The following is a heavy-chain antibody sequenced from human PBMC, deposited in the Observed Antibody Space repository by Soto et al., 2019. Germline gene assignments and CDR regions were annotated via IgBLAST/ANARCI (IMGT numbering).Heavy chain of an antibody. V-gene: IGHV3-30*18. J-gene: IGHJ4*02. D-gene: IGHD5-12*01. CDR1: GFTFSSYG. CDR3: AKYKEGDGYNYFDY. CDR2: ISYDGSNK. Sequence: QVQLVESGGGVVQPGRSLRLSCAASGFTFSSYGMHWVRQAPGKGLEWVAVISYDGSNKYYADSVKGRFTISRDNSKNTLYLQMNSLIAEDTAVYYCAKYKEGDGYNYFDYWGQGTLVTVSS.